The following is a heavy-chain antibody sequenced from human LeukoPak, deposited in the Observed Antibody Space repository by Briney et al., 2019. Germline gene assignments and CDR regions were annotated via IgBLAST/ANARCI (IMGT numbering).Heavy chain of an antibody. J-gene: IGHJ4*02. D-gene: IGHD3-10*02. V-gene: IGHV4-61*01. CDR1: GGSVTSGTAG. CDR2: ILEDVTT. CDR3: SARGQGSSRSYYVF. Sequence: PETLSLTCADSGGSVTSGTAGCGSARPPPRDGLGWLGYILEDVTTTNRPSLKARVPISVATSRTQFSWKLRSVTAADTAVYYCSARGQGSSRSYYVFCGQGNRATVS.